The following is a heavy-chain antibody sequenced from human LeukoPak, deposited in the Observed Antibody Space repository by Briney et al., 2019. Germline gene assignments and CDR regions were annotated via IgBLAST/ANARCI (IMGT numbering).Heavy chain of an antibody. J-gene: IGHJ4*02. CDR1: GGSISSSSYY. V-gene: IGHV4-39*07. CDR3: ARGNYDILTGYPHLADY. Sequence: SSETLSLTCTVSGGSISSSSYYWGWIRQPPGKGLEWIGSIYYSGSTYYNPSLKSRVTISVDTSKNQFSLKLSSVTAADTAVYYCARGNYDILTGYPHLADYWGQGTLVTVSS. D-gene: IGHD3-9*01. CDR2: IYYSGST.